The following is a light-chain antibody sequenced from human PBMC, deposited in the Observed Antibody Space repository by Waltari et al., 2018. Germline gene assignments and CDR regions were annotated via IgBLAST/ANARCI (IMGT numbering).Light chain of an antibody. CDR1: QDLSRD. V-gene: IGKV1-9*01. J-gene: IGKJ2*03. CDR2: GAS. CDR3: QHVHTYPLYS. Sequence: IHLTQSPSSLSAAIGDHVTITCRASQDLSRDLAWYKQKPGEAPTLLINGASTLRSRVPARFVGSGSGTDFTLTISRLEPQGVATYYGQHVHTYPLYSFGQGTKLEMK.